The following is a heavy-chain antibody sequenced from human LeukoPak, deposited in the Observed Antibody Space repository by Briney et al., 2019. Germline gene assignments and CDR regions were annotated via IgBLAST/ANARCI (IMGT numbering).Heavy chain of an antibody. CDR2: IYSGGST. CDR3: ARETMVRGKVFDY. CDR1: GFAFSSNY. J-gene: IGHJ4*02. D-gene: IGHD3-10*01. V-gene: IGHV3-66*01. Sequence: PGGSLRLSCAASGFAFSSNYMSWVRQAPGKGLEWVSVIYSGGSTYYADSVKGRFTIFRDNSKNTLYLQMNSLRAEDTAVYYCARETMVRGKVFDYWGQGTLVTVSS.